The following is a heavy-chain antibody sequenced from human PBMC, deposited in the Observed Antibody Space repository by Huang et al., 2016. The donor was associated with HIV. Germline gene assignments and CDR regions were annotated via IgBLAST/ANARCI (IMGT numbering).Heavy chain of an antibody. V-gene: IGHV1-2*02. CDR2: INPLSGVT. CDR1: GYTFTDYF. Sequence: QVQLVQSGAEVKKPGASVKVSCRTSGYTFTDYFVPWVRQAPGQGLQWMGSINPLSGVTNYAQKFQGRVTMNRDTSIRTVYMELNRLRSDDTALYYCARTPYSGSHPDYWGQGTLVTVSS. CDR3: ARTPYSGSHPDY. J-gene: IGHJ4*02. D-gene: IGHD2-15*01.